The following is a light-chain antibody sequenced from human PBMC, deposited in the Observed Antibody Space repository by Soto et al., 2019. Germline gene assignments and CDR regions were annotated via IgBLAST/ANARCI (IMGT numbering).Light chain of an antibody. V-gene: IGLV2-8*01. Sequence: QSVLTQPPSASGSPGQSVTISCTGTRSDIGGYNFVSWYQHFPGKAPKLIIYEVTKRPSGVPDRFSGSKSGNTASLTVSGLQTDDEADYYCCSYGGSNNFVFGTGTKLTVL. CDR3: CSYGGSNNFV. CDR1: RSDIGGYNF. CDR2: EVT. J-gene: IGLJ1*01.